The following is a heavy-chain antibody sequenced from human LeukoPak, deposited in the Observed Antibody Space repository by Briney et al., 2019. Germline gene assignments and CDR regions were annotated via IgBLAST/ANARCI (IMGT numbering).Heavy chain of an antibody. J-gene: IGHJ4*02. V-gene: IGHV4-61*01. Sequence: SETLSLTCTVSGGSISSSSCYWGWIRQPPGKGLEWIGYIHYSGRTDYKPSLKSRLTLSVDTSRSRFSLKLRSVSAADTAVYYCVRENYFDKWGQGTLVTVSS. CDR1: GGSISSSSCY. CDR3: VRENYFDK. CDR2: IHYSGRT.